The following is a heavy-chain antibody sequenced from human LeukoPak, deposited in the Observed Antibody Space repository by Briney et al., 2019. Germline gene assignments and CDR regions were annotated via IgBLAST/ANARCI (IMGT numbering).Heavy chain of an antibody. CDR3: ARDPHRGGDYDY. V-gene: IGHV3-7*01. CDR1: GFTFSSYW. D-gene: IGHD4-17*01. CDR2: IRQDGSEK. Sequence: PGGSLRLSCAASGFTFSSYWMNWVRQAPGKGLEWAANIRQDGSEKYYVASVKGRFTISRDNAKNSLYLQMNSLRAEDTAVYYCARDPHRGGDYDYWGQGTLVTVSS. J-gene: IGHJ4*02.